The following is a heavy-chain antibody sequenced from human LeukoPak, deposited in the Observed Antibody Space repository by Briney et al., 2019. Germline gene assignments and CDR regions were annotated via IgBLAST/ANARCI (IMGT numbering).Heavy chain of an antibody. V-gene: IGHV4-34*01. CDR2: INHSGST. D-gene: IGHD3-10*01. J-gene: IGHJ3*02. CDR3: AREGGSGSPDAFDI. CDR1: GGSFSDYY. Sequence: SETLSLTRAVYGGSFSDYYWSWIRQPPGKGLEWIGEINHSGSTNYNPSLKSRLTISLDTSKNQFSLKVSSVTAADTAVYYCAREGGSGSPDAFDIWGQGTMVTVSS.